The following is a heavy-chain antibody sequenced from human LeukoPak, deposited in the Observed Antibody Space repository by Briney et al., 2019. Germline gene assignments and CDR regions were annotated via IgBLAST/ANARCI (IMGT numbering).Heavy chain of an antibody. D-gene: IGHD3-22*01. V-gene: IGHV3-30*18. Sequence: GGSLRLSCAASGFTLSSYGMHWVRQAPGKGLEWVAVISYDGSNKYYADSVKGRFTISRDNSKNTLYLQMNSLRAEDTAVYYCAKDLGYYDSSGYPLDYWGQGTLVTVSS. J-gene: IGHJ4*02. CDR1: GFTLSSYG. CDR2: ISYDGSNK. CDR3: AKDLGYYDSSGYPLDY.